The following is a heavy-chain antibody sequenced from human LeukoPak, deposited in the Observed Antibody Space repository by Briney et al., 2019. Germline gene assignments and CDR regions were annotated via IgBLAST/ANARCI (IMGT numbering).Heavy chain of an antibody. V-gene: IGHV3-7*01. CDR1: GFTFSSYW. D-gene: IGHD4-23*01. CDR3: AKGRVNMDV. J-gene: IGHJ6*03. CDR2: IKQDGSET. Sequence: GGSLRLSCAASGFTFSSYWMSWVRQAPGKGLEWVANIKQDGSETYYVDSVKGRFTISRDNARNSVHLQMDSLRVEDTAIYYCAKGRVNMDVWGKGTTVTVSS.